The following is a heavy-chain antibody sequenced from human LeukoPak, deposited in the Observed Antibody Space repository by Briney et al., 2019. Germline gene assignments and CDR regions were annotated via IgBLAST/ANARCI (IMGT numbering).Heavy chain of an antibody. CDR2: ISYDGSNK. Sequence: GRSLRLSCAASGFTFSSYGMHWVRQAPGKGLEWVAVISYDGSNKYFADSVKGRFTISRDNSKNTLYLQMNSLRAEDTAVYYCAKLGFVLRYFDWLWGGAIDYWGQGTLVTVSS. J-gene: IGHJ4*02. V-gene: IGHV3-30*18. D-gene: IGHD3-9*01. CDR1: GFTFSSYG. CDR3: AKLGFVLRYFDWLWGGAIDY.